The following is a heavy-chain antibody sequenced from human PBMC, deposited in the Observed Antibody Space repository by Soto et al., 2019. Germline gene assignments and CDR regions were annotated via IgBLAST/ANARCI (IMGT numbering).Heavy chain of an antibody. V-gene: IGHV4-34*01. J-gene: IGHJ6*02. CDR3: AATFTFGGVIASPTHYYYYYGMDV. Sequence: SETLSLTCAVYGGSFSGYYWSWIRQPPGKGLEWNGEINHSGSTNYNPSLKSRVTISVDTSKNQFSLKLSSVTAADTAVYYCAATFTFGGVIASPTHYYYYYGMDVWGQGTTVTVSS. D-gene: IGHD3-16*02. CDR2: INHSGST. CDR1: GGSFSGYY.